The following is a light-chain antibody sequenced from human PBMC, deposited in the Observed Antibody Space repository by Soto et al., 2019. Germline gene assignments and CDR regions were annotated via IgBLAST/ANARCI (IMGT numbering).Light chain of an antibody. V-gene: IGKV1-5*03. J-gene: IGKJ1*01. Sequence: DIQMTQSPSTLSASVGDRVTITCRASQSISSWLAWYQQKPGKAPKLLIYKASSLESGVPSRFSGSGSGTEFTLNISSLQPDDFAIYYCQQYNSYPWTFGQGTKVEIK. CDR2: KAS. CDR3: QQYNSYPWT. CDR1: QSISSW.